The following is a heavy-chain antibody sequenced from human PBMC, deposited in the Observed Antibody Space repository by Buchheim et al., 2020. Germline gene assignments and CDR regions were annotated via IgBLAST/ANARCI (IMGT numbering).Heavy chain of an antibody. Sequence: QVQLQQWGAGLLKPSETLSLTCAVYGGSFSGYYWSWIRQPPGKGLEWIGEINHSGSTNYNPSLKSRVTISVDTSKNQFSLKLSSVTAADTAVYYCARMVNSRDSFDDYDGSGYLPNDYWGQGTL. CDR1: GGSFSGYY. D-gene: IGHD3-22*01. J-gene: IGHJ4*02. V-gene: IGHV4-34*01. CDR3: ARMVNSRDSFDDYDGSGYLPNDY. CDR2: INHSGST.